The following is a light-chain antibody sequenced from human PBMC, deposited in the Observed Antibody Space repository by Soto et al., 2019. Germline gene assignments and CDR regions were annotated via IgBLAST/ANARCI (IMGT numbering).Light chain of an antibody. CDR3: QQANSFPLT. CDR1: QSISTY. J-gene: IGKJ4*01. Sequence: DIQMTQSPSSLSASVGDRFTVTCRASQSISTYLNWYQQKPGKAPNLLIYAASSLQSGVPSRFSGSGSGTDFTLTISSLQPEDFATYYCQQANSFPLTFGGGTKVDIK. V-gene: IGKV1-39*01. CDR2: AAS.